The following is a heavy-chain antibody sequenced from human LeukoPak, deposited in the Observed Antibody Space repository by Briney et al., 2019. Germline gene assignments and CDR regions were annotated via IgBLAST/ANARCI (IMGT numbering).Heavy chain of an antibody. CDR3: AREVHDEYPPLDYFDY. D-gene: IGHD2/OR15-2a*01. Sequence: GASVKVSCKASGGTFSSYAISWVRQAPGQGLEWMGRIIPILGIANYAQKLQGRVTTTTDTSTSTAYMELRSLRSDDTAVYYCAREVHDEYPPLDYFDYWGQGTLVTVSS. J-gene: IGHJ4*02. CDR2: IIPILGIA. V-gene: IGHV1-69*04. CDR1: GGTFSSYA.